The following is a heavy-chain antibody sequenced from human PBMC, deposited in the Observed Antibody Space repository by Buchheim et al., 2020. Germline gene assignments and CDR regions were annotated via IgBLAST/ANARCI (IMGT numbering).Heavy chain of an antibody. J-gene: IGHJ4*02. Sequence: QVQLVESGGGVVQPGGSLRLSCAASGFTFSSYAMHWVRQAPGKGLEWVAVISYDGSNKYYADSVKGRFTISRDNSKNTLYLQMNSLRAEDTAVYYCARDSAGTALDYWGQGTL. D-gene: IGHD1/OR15-1a*01. V-gene: IGHV3-30*04. CDR2: ISYDGSNK. CDR1: GFTFSSYA. CDR3: ARDSAGTALDY.